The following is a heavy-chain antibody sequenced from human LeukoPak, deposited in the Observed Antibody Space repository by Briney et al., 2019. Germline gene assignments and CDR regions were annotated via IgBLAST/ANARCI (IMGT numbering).Heavy chain of an antibody. CDR3: ARQLGYCSSTSCHKEIDY. V-gene: IGHV4-34*01. J-gene: IGHJ4*02. CDR2: INHSGST. CDR1: GGSFSGYY. D-gene: IGHD2-2*01. Sequence: PSETLSLTCAVYGGSFSGYYWSWLRQPPGKGLEGIGEINHSGSTNYNPSLKSRVTISVDTSKNQFSLKLSSVTAADTAVYYCARQLGYCSSTSCHKEIDYWGQGTLVTGSS.